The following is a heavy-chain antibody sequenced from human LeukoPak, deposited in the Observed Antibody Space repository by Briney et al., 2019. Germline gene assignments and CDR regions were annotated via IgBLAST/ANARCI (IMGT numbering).Heavy chain of an antibody. CDR2: ISSGGTYK. V-gene: IGHV3-21*01. J-gene: IGHJ4*02. CDR3: AKDRGIRGVIPDY. CDR1: GFTFSDYT. Sequence: PGGSLRLSCAASGFTFSDYTMNWVRQAPGKGLEWVSSISSGGTYKYYADSVKGRFTISRDNAQNSLYLQMNSLRAEDTAVYYCAKDRGIRGVIPDYWGQGTLVTVSS. D-gene: IGHD3-10*01.